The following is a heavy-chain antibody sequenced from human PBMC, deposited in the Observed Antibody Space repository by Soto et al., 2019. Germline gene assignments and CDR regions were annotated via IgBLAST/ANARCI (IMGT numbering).Heavy chain of an antibody. CDR3: ARVRYSYGLGVYYYYGMDV. V-gene: IGHV3-66*01. D-gene: IGHD5-18*01. CDR2: IYSGGST. Sequence: SLRLSCAASGFTVSSNYMSWVRQAPGKGLEWVSVIYSGGSTYYADSVKGRFTIFRDNSKNTLYLQMNSLRAEDTAVYYCARVRYSYGLGVYYYYGMDVWGQGTTVTVSS. J-gene: IGHJ6*02. CDR1: GFTVSSNY.